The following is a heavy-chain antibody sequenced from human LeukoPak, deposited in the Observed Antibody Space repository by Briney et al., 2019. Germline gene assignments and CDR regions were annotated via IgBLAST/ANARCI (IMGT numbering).Heavy chain of an antibody. Sequence: GRSLRLSCVVSGLRFRNYGMHWVRQAPGKGLEWVAVIYYDGSNQYYADSVKGRFTVSRDNAKDTLYLQMDSLRAEDTAVYYCATDRNSGKYYDYWGQGTLVTVSS. CDR2: IYYDGSNQ. D-gene: IGHD1-26*01. CDR1: GLRFRNYG. CDR3: ATDRNSGKYYDY. V-gene: IGHV3-33*01. J-gene: IGHJ4*02.